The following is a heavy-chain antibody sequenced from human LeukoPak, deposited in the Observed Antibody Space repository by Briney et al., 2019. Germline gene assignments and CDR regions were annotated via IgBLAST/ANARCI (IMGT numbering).Heavy chain of an antibody. CDR2: INLDGSEK. J-gene: IGHJ4*02. Sequence: GGSLRLSCTASGFIFSTSWMTWVRQAPGKGLEWVANINLDGSEKYYVDSVRGRFTISRDNAKNPLYLQMSSLRAEDTAVYYCARGITSGPRRYDVRNFDYWGQGTPVTVSS. V-gene: IGHV3-7*01. CDR1: GFIFSTSW. CDR3: ARGITSGPRRYDVRNFDY. D-gene: IGHD5-12*01.